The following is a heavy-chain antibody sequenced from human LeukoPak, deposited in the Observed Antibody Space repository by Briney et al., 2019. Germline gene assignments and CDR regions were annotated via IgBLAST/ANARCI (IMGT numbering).Heavy chain of an antibody. V-gene: IGHV1-18*01. CDR1: GYTFTSYG. CDR2: ISAYNGHT. J-gene: IGHJ5*02. D-gene: IGHD3-22*01. CDR3: ARDQYYDSKGWFDP. Sequence: GASVKVSCKASGYTFTSYGISWVRQAPGQGLEWMGWISAYNGHTNYAQKLQGRVTMTTDTSTSTAHMELRSLRSDDTAVYYCARDQYYDSKGWFDPWGQGTLVTVSS.